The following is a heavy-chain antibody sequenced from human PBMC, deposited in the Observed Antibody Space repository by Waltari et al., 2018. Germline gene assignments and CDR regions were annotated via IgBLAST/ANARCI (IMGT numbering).Heavy chain of an antibody. D-gene: IGHD6-13*01. V-gene: IGHV4-39*07. CDR3: ARSQGQQEKPRNYYYYMDV. CDR1: GGSISSSRYY. Sequence: QLQLQESGPGLVKPSETLSLTCTVSGGSISSSRYYWGWIRQPPGTGLEWIGSIYYSGSTYYNPSLKSRVTISVDTSKNQFSLKLSSVTAADTAVYYCARSQGQQEKPRNYYYYMDVWGKGTTVTVSS. CDR2: IYYSGST. J-gene: IGHJ6*03.